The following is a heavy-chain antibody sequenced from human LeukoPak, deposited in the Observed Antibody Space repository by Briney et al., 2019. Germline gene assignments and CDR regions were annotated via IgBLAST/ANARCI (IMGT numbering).Heavy chain of an antibody. CDR1: GYTFTAHY. Sequence: ASVKVSCKSSGYTFTAHYIHWVRQAPGQGLEWKGRISAYNGNTNYAQKLQGRVTMTTDTSTSTAYMELRRLRSDDTAVYYCASRMVRGVIGAFDIWGQGTMVTVSS. CDR3: ASRMVRGVIGAFDI. CDR2: ISAYNGNT. D-gene: IGHD3-10*01. V-gene: IGHV1-18*04. J-gene: IGHJ3*02.